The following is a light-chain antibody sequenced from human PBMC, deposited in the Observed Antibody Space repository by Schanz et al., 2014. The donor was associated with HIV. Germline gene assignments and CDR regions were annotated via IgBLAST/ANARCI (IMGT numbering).Light chain of an antibody. CDR3: LSYDNSLSGPYV. J-gene: IGLJ1*01. CDR2: ANT. CDR1: RSNIGAGYD. V-gene: IGLV1-40*01. Sequence: QSVLTQPPSVSEAPGQRVTISCTGSRSNIGAGYDVHWYQQLPGTAPKLLIYANTNRPSGVPDRFSGSKSGTSVSLAITDLQAEDEADYYCLSYDNSLSGPYVFGSGTKLTVL.